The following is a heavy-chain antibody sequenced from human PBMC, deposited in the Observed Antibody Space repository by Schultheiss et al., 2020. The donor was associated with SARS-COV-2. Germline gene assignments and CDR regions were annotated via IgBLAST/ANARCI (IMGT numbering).Heavy chain of an antibody. CDR2: ISSSGSTI. CDR3: AKGMTTVTTRRRYEFDY. D-gene: IGHD4-17*01. V-gene: IGHV3-11*01. Sequence: GGSLRLSCAASGFTFSDYYMSWIRQAPGKGLEWVSYISSSGSTIYYADSVKGRFTISRDNAKNSLYLQMNSLRAEDTALYYCAKGMTTVTTRRRYEFDYWGQGTLVTVSS. J-gene: IGHJ4*02. CDR1: GFTFSDYY.